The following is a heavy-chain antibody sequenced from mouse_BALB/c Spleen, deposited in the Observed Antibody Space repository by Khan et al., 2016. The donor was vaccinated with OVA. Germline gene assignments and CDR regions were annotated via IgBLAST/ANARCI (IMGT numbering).Heavy chain of an antibody. D-gene: IGHD4-1*01. V-gene: IGHV1-77*01. J-gene: IGHJ3*01. CDR1: GYTFTDYV. CDR2: IYPGSDST. Sequence: QVQLKQSGPELVKPGASVKMSCKASGYTFTDYVMNWVKQRNGQGLEWIGQIYPGSDSTYYNEKFKGKATLTTDRSSNTAYMLLSNLTSEDSAVYFCARAGWDVFAYWGQGTLVTVSA. CDR3: ARAGWDVFAY.